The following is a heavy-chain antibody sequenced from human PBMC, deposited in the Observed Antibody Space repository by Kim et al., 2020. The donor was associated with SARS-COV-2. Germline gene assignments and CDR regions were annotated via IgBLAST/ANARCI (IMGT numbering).Heavy chain of an antibody. CDR2: IYSGGST. CDR3: ASQTPSFGLLNY. J-gene: IGHJ4*02. CDR1: GFTVSSNY. V-gene: IGHV3-53*01. D-gene: IGHD2-15*01. Sequence: GGSLRLSCAASGFTVSSNYMSWVRQAPGKGLEWVSVIYSGGSTYYADSVKGRFTISRDNSKNTLYLQMNSLRAEDTAVYYCASQTPSFGLLNYWGQGTLVTVSS.